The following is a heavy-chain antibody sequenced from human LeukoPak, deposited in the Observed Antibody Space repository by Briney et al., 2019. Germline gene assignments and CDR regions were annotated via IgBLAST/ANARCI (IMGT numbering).Heavy chain of an antibody. Sequence: PGGSLRLSCAASGFTVSSNYMSWVRQAPGKGLEWVSVIYSGGNTYYADSVKGRFTISRDNSKNTLYLQMNSLRAEDTAVYYCAKDQVYYDSSGYNDAFDIWGQGTMVTVSS. V-gene: IGHV3-66*01. CDR1: GFTVSSNY. CDR2: IYSGGNT. D-gene: IGHD3-22*01. J-gene: IGHJ3*02. CDR3: AKDQVYYDSSGYNDAFDI.